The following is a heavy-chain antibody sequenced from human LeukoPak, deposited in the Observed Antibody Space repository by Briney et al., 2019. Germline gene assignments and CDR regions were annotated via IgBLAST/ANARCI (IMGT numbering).Heavy chain of an antibody. CDR2: IYYSGGT. J-gene: IGHJ6*03. V-gene: IGHV4-59*12. D-gene: IGHD2-2*01. CDR3: ARTGPGGLICSSTSCYPGGRHYYYYMDV. Sequence: PSETLSLTCTVSGGSISSYYWSWIRQPPGKGLEWIGYIYYSGGTNYNPSLKSRVTISVDTSKNQFSLKLSSVTAADTAVYYCARTGPGGLICSSTSCYPGGRHYYYYMDVWGKGTTVTVSS. CDR1: GGSISSYY.